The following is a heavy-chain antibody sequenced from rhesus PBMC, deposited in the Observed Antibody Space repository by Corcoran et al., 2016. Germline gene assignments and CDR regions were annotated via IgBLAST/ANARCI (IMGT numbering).Heavy chain of an antibody. CDR1: GYRFTSYW. Sequence: EVQLVQSGAEVKRPGESLKISCKTSGYRFTSYWISWVRQLPGKGLEWMGAIDPSDSDTRYSPSFQGQVTISADKSISTTYLQWSSLKASDSATYYCAKEWGIAAAAFDYWGQGVLVTVSS. D-gene: IGHD6-25*01. J-gene: IGHJ4*01. CDR2: IDPSDSDT. CDR3: AKEWGIAAAAFDY. V-gene: IGHV5-2*01.